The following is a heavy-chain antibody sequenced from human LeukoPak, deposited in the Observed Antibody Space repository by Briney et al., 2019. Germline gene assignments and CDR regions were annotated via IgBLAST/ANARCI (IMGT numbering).Heavy chain of an antibody. J-gene: IGHJ3*02. CDR2: INPNSGGT. V-gene: IGHV1-2*02. D-gene: IGHD2-21*01. CDR1: GYTFTGYY. CDR3: ARDRDCGGDCYHDAFDI. Sequence: ASVKVSCKASGYTFTGYYMHWVRQAPGQGLEWTGWINPNSGGTNYAQKFQGRVTMTRDTSISTAYMELSRLRSDDTAVYYCARDRDCGGDCYHDAFDIWGQGTMVTVSS.